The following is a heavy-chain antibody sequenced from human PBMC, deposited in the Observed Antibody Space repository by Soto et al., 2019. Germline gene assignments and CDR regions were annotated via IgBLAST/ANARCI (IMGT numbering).Heavy chain of an antibody. CDR2: ITAGSDTV. D-gene: IGHD2-8*01. V-gene: IGHV3-48*02. CDR3: ARDNGMAGSFSW. CDR1: GFTFSAYS. Sequence: GGSLRLSWAASGFTFSAYSMNWARQAPGKGLEWVSYITAGSDTVFYADSVKGRFTISRDNAKNTLYLQMNSLRDEDTAVYYCARDNGMAGSFSWWGQGTLVTVPS. J-gene: IGHJ1*01.